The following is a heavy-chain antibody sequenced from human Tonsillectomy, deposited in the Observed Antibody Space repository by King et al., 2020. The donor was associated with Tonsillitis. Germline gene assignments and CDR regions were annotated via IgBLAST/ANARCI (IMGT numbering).Heavy chain of an antibody. D-gene: IGHD6-13*01. CDR2: IRYDGSNE. V-gene: IGHV3-30*02. CDR3: AKQKSIAVAGIRPGYCFDY. Sequence: QVQLVESGGGVVQPGGSLRLSCAASGFIFSTYGMHWVRQAPGKGLEWVAFIRYDGSNEHYEDSVKGRFTISRDNSKNTLDLQMNSLSAEDTAVYYCAKQKSIAVAGIRPGYCFDYWGLGTLVTVSS. CDR1: GFIFSTYG. J-gene: IGHJ4*02.